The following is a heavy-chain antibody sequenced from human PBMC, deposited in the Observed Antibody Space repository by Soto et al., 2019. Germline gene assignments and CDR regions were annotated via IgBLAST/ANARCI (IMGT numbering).Heavy chain of an antibody. CDR3: AKDLEIAARPPDY. CDR2: IIKDGSEK. J-gene: IGHJ4*02. Sequence: GGSLRLSCAASGFTFSNYWMTWVRQAPGKGLEWVANIIKDGSEKSYVDSVKGRFTISRDNAKNTLYLQMNSLRAEDTAVYYCAKDLEIAARPPDYWGQGTLVTVSS. V-gene: IGHV3-7*03. CDR1: GFTFSNYW. D-gene: IGHD6-6*01.